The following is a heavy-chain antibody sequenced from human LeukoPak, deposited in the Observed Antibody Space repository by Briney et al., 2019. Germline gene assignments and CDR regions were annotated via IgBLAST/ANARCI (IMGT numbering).Heavy chain of an antibody. CDR1: GFTFSSYA. CDR2: ISGAGGDT. Sequence: GGSLRLSCAASGFTFSSYAKSWVRQAPGKGLEWVSGISGAGGDTSYADSVKGRFTISRDNSKNTLYLQMNSLRAEDTAVYYCAKDLSGVQLWSWGQGTLVTVSS. D-gene: IGHD5-18*01. V-gene: IGHV3-23*01. CDR3: AKDLSGVQLWS. J-gene: IGHJ5*02.